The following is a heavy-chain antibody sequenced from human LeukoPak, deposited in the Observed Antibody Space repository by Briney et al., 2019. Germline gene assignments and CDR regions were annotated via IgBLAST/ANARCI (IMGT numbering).Heavy chain of an antibody. Sequence: GGSLRLSCAASGFTVGNNYMNWVRQAPGKGLEWVSLIFSHGETSYADSVKGRFAISRDNSKNTLYLQMNGLRVEDTAVYYCARDPPAVSINTYAWGQGTLVTVSS. CDR1: GFTVGNNY. CDR3: ARDPPAVSINTYA. D-gene: IGHD2-8*01. CDR2: IFSHGET. V-gene: IGHV3-66*01. J-gene: IGHJ4*02.